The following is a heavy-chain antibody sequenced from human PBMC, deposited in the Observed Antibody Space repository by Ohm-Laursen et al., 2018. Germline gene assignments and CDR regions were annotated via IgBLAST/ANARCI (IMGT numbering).Heavy chain of an antibody. D-gene: IGHD3-3*01. CDR3: ASCRDFWGGYYCDA. CDR2: INQAGSEK. CDR1: GFTFSNYW. V-gene: IGHV3-7*01. Sequence: GSLRLSCSASGFTFSNYWMSWVRQAPGKGLEWVANINQAGSEKYYVDSVKGRFTISRDNAKNSLYLQMNSLRAEDTAVYYCASCRDFWGGYYCDAWSQGTTVTVSS. J-gene: IGHJ6*02.